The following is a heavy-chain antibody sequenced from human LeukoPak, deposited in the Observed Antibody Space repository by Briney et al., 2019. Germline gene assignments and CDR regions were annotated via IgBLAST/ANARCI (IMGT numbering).Heavy chain of an antibody. CDR3: AKDFSGSYGAVNY. Sequence: PGGSLRLSCAASGLTFSNYAMMWLRQAPGKGLEWVSAIAGSGDWALYADSVKGRFTISRDNSKNTLYLQMSSLRGEDTAVYYCAKDFSGSYGAVNYWGQGTLVTVSS. J-gene: IGHJ4*02. CDR1: GLTFSNYA. CDR2: IAGSGDWA. V-gene: IGHV3-23*01. D-gene: IGHD1-26*01.